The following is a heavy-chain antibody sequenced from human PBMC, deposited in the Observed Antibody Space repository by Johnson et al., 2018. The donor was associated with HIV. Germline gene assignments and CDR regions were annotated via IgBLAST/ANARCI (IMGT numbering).Heavy chain of an antibody. CDR2: IYSGGST. D-gene: IGHD1-26*01. J-gene: IGHJ3*02. CDR3: ARDPGGSLGAFDI. V-gene: IGHV3-66*01. CDR1: GFTVSSNY. Sequence: EQLVESGGGLVQPWGSLRLSCAASGFTVSSNYMSWVRQAPGKGLEWVSVIYSGGSTYYAYSVKGRFTISRDNSKNTLYLQMNSLRVEDTAVYYCARDPGGSLGAFDIWGQGTIVTVSS.